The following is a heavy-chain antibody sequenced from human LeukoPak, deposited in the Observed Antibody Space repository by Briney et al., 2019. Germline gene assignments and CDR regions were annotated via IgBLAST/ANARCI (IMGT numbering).Heavy chain of an antibody. CDR2: ISGSGGTT. CDR1: GFSFSNYA. V-gene: IGHV3-23*01. Sequence: PGGSLRLSCAASGFSFSNYAMSWVRQAPGKGLEWVSAISGSGGTTYYAESVKGRFTISRDNSKNTLSLQMNSLRAEDTAVYYCAKDGTGGYYYLDYWGQGTLVTVSS. CDR3: AKDGTGGYYYLDY. D-gene: IGHD3-22*01. J-gene: IGHJ4*02.